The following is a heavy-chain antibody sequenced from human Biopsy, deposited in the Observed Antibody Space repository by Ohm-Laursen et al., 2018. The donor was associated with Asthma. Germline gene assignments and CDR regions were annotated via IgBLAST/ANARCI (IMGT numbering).Heavy chain of an antibody. Sequence: SLRLSCTASRFAFENCAMYWVRQTPGKGPEWVALISYDGREKAYLDSVKGRFTISRDNSKNTLYLQMNSLRAEDTAVYYCAKDIGSREDYWGQGTLVTVSS. CDR1: RFAFENCA. V-gene: IGHV3-30*18. CDR2: ISYDGREK. CDR3: AKDIGSREDY. D-gene: IGHD1-26*01. J-gene: IGHJ4*02.